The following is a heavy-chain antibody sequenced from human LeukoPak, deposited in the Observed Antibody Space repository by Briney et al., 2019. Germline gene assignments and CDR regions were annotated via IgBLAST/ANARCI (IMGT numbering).Heavy chain of an antibody. CDR1: GVSISSGDYY. V-gene: IGHV4-31*03. CDR2: IFFSGST. Sequence: SQTLSLTCSVSGVSISSGDYYWSWLRQHPGKGLEWIGYIFFSGSTYYNPYLKSRVNISVDTSENHFSLKVTSVTAADTAVYYCARVVAGLAALDVWGQGTLVTVSS. D-gene: IGHD3-3*02. CDR3: ARVVAGLAALDV. J-gene: IGHJ3*01.